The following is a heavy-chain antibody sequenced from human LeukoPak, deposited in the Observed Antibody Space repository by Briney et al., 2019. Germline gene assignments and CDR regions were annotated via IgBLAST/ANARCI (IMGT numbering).Heavy chain of an antibody. Sequence: AGGSLRLSXTASGFTFSSYEMNWVRQAPRKGLEWVSYISGNGSTHYYADSVKGRFTVSRDNAKNSLFLQMSSLRAEDTAIYYCASRGAFDLWGQGTMVTVSS. CDR1: GFTFSSYE. D-gene: IGHD3-10*01. V-gene: IGHV3-48*03. J-gene: IGHJ3*01. CDR2: ISGNGSTH. CDR3: ASRGAFDL.